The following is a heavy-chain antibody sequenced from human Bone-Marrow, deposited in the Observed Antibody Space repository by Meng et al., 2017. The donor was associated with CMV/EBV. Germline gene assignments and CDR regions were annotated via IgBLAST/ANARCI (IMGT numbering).Heavy chain of an antibody. CDR3: AKDLNPYDFWSGPFDY. V-gene: IGHV3-23*01. D-gene: IGHD3-3*01. CDR1: GFTFSSYA. J-gene: IGHJ4*02. CDR2: ISGSGGST. Sequence: GESLKISCAASGFTFSSYAMSWVRQAPGKGLEWVSAISGSGGSTYYADSVKGRFTISRDNAKNSLYLQMNSLRAEDMALYYCAKDLNPYDFWSGPFDYWGQGTLVTVSS.